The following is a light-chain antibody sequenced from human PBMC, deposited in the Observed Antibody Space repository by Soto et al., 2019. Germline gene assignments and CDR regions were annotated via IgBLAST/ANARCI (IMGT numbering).Light chain of an antibody. J-gene: IGKJ1*01. V-gene: IGKV1-5*01. CDR3: QQYNSYSRT. CDR1: QSISSW. CDR2: DAS. Sequence: DMQMTQSPSTLSASVGDRVTITCRASQSISSWLAWYQQKPGKAPKLLIYDASSLESGVPSRFSGSGSGTEFTLTISSMQPDDFANYYCQQYNSYSRTFGQGTKVDIK.